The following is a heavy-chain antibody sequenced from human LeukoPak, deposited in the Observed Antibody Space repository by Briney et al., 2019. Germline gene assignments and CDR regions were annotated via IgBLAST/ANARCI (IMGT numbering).Heavy chain of an antibody. CDR1: GGSISSYY. J-gene: IGHJ4*02. V-gene: IGHV4-59*01. CDR2: IYSSGST. Sequence: PSETLSLTCTVSGGSISSYYWNWIRQPPGKGLEWIGYIYSSGSTNYYPSLKSRVTISVDTSRNQFSLKLSSVTTADTAVYYCARGYGYYFESWGQGTLVTVSS. D-gene: IGHD5-18*01. CDR3: ARGYGYYFES.